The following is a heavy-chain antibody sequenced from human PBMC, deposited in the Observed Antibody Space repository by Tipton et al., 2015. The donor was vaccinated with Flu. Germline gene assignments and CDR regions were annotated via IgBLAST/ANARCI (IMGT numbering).Heavy chain of an antibody. D-gene: IGHD1-26*01. CDR3: AREVRGSYYSGADY. CDR1: GYTFTSYY. J-gene: IGHJ4*02. Sequence: QLVQSGAEVKKPGASVKVSCRASGYTFTSYYMHWVRQAPGQGLEWMGIINPSGGSTSYAQKFQGRVTMTRDTSTSTAYMELRSLRSDDTAVYYCAREVRGSYYSGADYWGQGTLVTVSS. CDR2: INPSGGST. V-gene: IGHV1-46*01.